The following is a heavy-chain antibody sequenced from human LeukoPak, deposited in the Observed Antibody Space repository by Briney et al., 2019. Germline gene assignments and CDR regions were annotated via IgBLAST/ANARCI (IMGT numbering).Heavy chain of an antibody. CDR2: IYYSGSN. D-gene: IGHD3-3*01. Sequence: SETLSLTCTVSGGSISSYYWSWIRQPPGKGLEWIGYIYYSGSNNYNLSLKSRVTISVDTSKNQFSLELSSVPAAHTAVYYCARLRITILRGHDAFDIWGQRTMVTVSS. V-gene: IGHV4-59*08. CDR3: ARLRITILRGHDAFDI. CDR1: GGSISSYY. J-gene: IGHJ3*02.